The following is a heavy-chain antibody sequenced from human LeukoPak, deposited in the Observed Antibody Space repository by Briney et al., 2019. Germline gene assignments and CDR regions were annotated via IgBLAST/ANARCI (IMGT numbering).Heavy chain of an antibody. CDR2: IYHSGST. CDR3: ARLTSGNYYYMDV. J-gene: IGHJ6*03. D-gene: IGHD3-10*01. V-gene: IGHV4-4*02. CDR1: GGSISSSNW. Sequence: SETLSLTCAVSGGSISSSNWWSWVRQPPGKGLEWIGEIYHSGSTNYNPSLKSRVTISVDKSKNQFSLKLSSVTAADTAVYYRARLTSGNYYYMDVWGKGTTVTVSS.